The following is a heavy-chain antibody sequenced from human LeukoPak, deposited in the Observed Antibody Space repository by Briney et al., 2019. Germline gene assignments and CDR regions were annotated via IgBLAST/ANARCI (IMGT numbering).Heavy chain of an antibody. J-gene: IGHJ6*02. CDR1: GFTFSSYA. CDR3: ARVRFGAYGMDV. D-gene: IGHD3-10*01. CDR2: ISYDGSNK. V-gene: IGHV3-30*04. Sequence: GRSLRLSCAASGFTFSSYAMHWVRQAPGKGLEWVAVISYDGSNKYYADSVKGRFTISRDNSKNTLYLQMNSLRAEDTAVYYCARVRFGAYGMDVWGQGTTVTVSS.